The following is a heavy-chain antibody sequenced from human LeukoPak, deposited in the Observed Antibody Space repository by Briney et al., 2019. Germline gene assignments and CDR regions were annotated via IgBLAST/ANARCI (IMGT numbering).Heavy chain of an antibody. V-gene: IGHV6-1*01. Sequence: SQTLSLTCAISGDSVSTNSAAWNWIRQSPSRGLEWLGRTYYRSKWYNDYAVSVKSRITINPDTSKNQFSLQLNSVTPEDTAVYYCAREYYHILTGHQNNAFDIWGQGTMVTVSS. J-gene: IGHJ3*02. CDR2: TYYRSKWYN. CDR1: GDSVSTNSAA. D-gene: IGHD3-9*01. CDR3: AREYYHILTGHQNNAFDI.